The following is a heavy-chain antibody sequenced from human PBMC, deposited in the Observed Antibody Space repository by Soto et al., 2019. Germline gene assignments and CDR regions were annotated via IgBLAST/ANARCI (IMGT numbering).Heavy chain of an antibody. CDR2: IKSDGSST. J-gene: IGHJ6*02. CDR1: GFTFSNYW. Sequence: EVQLVESGGGLVQPGGSLRLSCAASGFTFSNYWMHWVRQAPGKGLVWVSRIKSDGSSTNYADSVKGRFTSSRDNAKNTRYLQLNSLRVEDTAVDYCARGNNGMDVWGQGTTVTVSS. CDR3: ARGNNGMDV. V-gene: IGHV3-74*01.